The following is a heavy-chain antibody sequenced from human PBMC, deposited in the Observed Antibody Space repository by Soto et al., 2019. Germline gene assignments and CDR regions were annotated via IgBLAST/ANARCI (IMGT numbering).Heavy chain of an antibody. Sequence: SVKVSCKASGYTFNGYAIHSVRQAPGQELEWMGGIIPIFGTANYAQKFQGRVTITADESTSTAYMELSSLRSEDTAVYYCARVGYSGSYEPGYWGQGTLVTVSS. D-gene: IGHD1-26*01. V-gene: IGHV1-69*01. CDR1: GYTFNGYA. CDR3: ARVGYSGSYEPGY. CDR2: IIPIFGTA. J-gene: IGHJ4*02.